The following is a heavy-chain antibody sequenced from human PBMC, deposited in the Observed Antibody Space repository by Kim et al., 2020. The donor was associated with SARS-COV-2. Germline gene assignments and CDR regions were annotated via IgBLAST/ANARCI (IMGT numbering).Heavy chain of an antibody. D-gene: IGHD1-26*01. Sequence: PSLKSRVTISVDTSKNQFSLKLSSVTAADTAVYYCARGGAGAMAQYWFDPWGQGTLVTVSS. V-gene: IGHV4-34*01. J-gene: IGHJ5*02. CDR3: ARGGAGAMAQYWFDP.